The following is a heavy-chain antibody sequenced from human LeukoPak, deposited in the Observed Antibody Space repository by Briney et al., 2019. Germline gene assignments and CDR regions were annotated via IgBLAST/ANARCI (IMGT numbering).Heavy chain of an antibody. V-gene: IGHV3-21*01. CDR1: GFTFSSYS. Sequence: PGGSLRLSCAASGFTFSSYSMNWVRQAPGKGLEWVSSISSSSSYIYYADSVKGRFTISRDNAKNSLYLQMNSLRVEDTAVYYCARTADYADYRDAFDIWGQGTMVTVSS. CDR3: ARTADYADYRDAFDI. D-gene: IGHD4-17*01. J-gene: IGHJ3*02. CDR2: ISSSSSYI.